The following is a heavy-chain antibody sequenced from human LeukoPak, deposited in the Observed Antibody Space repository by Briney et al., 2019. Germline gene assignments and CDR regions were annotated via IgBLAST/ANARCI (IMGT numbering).Heavy chain of an antibody. Sequence: ASVKVSCKASGYTFTSYDINWVRQATGQGLEWMGWMNPNSGNTGYAQKFQGRVTMTRSTSISTAYMELSSLRSEDTAVYYCATGVYDILTGYYPVFDYWGQGTLVTVSS. D-gene: IGHD3-9*01. V-gene: IGHV1-8*01. CDR2: MNPNSGNT. CDR3: ATGVYDILTGYYPVFDY. CDR1: GYTFTSYD. J-gene: IGHJ4*02.